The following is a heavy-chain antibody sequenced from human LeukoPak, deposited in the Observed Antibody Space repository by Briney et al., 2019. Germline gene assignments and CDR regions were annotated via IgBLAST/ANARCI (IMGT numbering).Heavy chain of an antibody. D-gene: IGHD3-9*01. V-gene: IGHV4-31*03. Sequence: PSQTLSLTCTVSGGSISSGGYYWRWIRQHPGKGLEWIGYIYYSGSTYYNPSLKSRVTISVDTSKNQFSLKLSSVTAADTAVYYCAGQYYDILTGYYSIDYWGQGTLVTVSS. CDR2: IYYSGST. J-gene: IGHJ4*02. CDR1: GGSISSGGYY. CDR3: AGQYYDILTGYYSIDY.